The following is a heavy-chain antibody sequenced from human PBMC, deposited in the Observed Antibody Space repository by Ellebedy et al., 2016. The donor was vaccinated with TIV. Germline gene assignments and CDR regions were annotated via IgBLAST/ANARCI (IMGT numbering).Heavy chain of an antibody. CDR2: ISSSSSYI. J-gene: IGHJ2*01. Sequence: GESLKISCAASGFTFSSYSMNWVRQAPGKGLEWVSSISSSSSYIYYAASVKGRFTISRDNAKNSLYLQMNSLRAEDTAVYYCAKGPGIAARPWYYDLWGRGTLVTVSS. D-gene: IGHD6-6*01. CDR1: GFTFSSYS. V-gene: IGHV3-21*01. CDR3: AKGPGIAARPWYYDL.